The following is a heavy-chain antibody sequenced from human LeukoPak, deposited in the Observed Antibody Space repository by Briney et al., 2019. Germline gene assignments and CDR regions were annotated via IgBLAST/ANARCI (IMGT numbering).Heavy chain of an antibody. D-gene: IGHD2-21*02. CDR3: PTDRDNSDWQKRFDS. V-gene: IGHV3-7*01. CDR1: GFTFSTYW. CDR2: INQDASEI. Sequence: GGSLRLSCAASGFTFSTYWMNWYRQAPGKGLEGVGNINQDASEINYVDSVRGRFTISRDNAKNSLHLQMNSLRAEDTAVYYCPTDRDNSDWQKRFDSWDQGTLVTVSS. J-gene: IGHJ4*02.